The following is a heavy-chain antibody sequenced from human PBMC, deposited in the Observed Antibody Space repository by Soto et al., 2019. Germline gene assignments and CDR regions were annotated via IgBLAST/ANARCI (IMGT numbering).Heavy chain of an antibody. Sequence: QLQLQESGPGLVKPSETLSLTCTVSGGSISSSSYYWGWIRQPPGKGLEWIGSIYYSGSTYYNPSLKSRVTIAVDSSQDPFSLKLSSVTAADPAVYDCARAIGEGPVGCWGPGTLVTVFS. J-gene: IGHJ4*02. CDR2: IYYSGST. CDR1: GGSISSSSYY. CDR3: ARAIGEGPVGC. D-gene: IGHD3-3*01. V-gene: IGHV4-39*01.